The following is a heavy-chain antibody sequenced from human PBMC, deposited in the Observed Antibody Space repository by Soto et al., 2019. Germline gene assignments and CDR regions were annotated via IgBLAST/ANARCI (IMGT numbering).Heavy chain of an antibody. CDR1: GDTVSSNSVA. V-gene: IGHV6-1*01. D-gene: IGHD2-15*01. CDR3: ARSEEDSDYYYYGMDV. Sequence: SQTLSLTCVGSGDTVSSNSVAWNWVRQSPSRGLEWLGRTYYKSRWYSDYAVSVRSRIDINADTSKNQVSLQLNSVTPEDTAVYYCARSEEDSDYYYYGMDVWGQGTTVTVSS. J-gene: IGHJ6*02. CDR2: TYYKSRWYS.